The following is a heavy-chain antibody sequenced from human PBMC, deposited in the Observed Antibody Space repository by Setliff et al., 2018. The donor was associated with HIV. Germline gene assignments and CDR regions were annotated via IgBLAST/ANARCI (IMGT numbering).Heavy chain of an antibody. CDR3: TRHNTGYSYGYDYYYYYLDV. CDR1: GGSISSSSYY. Sequence: PSETLSLTCTVSGGSISSSSYYWGWIRQPPGKGLEWIGSSYYSGSTYYKPSLKSRVTISVDTSKNQLSLKLSSVTAADPAVYYCTRHNTGYSYGYDYYYYYLDVWGKGTTVTVSS. CDR2: SYYSGST. D-gene: IGHD5-18*01. J-gene: IGHJ6*03. V-gene: IGHV4-39*01.